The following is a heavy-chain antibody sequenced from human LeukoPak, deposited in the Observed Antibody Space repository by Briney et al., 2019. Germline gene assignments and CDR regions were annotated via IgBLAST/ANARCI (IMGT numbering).Heavy chain of an antibody. Sequence: GGSLRLSCAASGCTFSSYSMNWVRQAPGKGLEWVSYISSSSSTIYYADSVKGRFTISRDNAKNSLYLQMNSLRAEDTAVYYCARDGGDYPNWFDPWGQGTLVTVSS. CDR3: ARDGGDYPNWFDP. J-gene: IGHJ5*02. D-gene: IGHD4-11*01. V-gene: IGHV3-48*01. CDR1: GCTFSSYS. CDR2: ISSSSSTI.